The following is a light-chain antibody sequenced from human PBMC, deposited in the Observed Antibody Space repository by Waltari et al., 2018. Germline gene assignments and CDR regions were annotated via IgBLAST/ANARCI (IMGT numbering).Light chain of an antibody. CDR2: AAS. CDR3: QQVNGYPLT. Sequence: DIQLTQSPSFLSASAGDRVTITCWAGQGIRNYLVWYQQKSGEAPKLLIHAASSLQSGVPSRFSGSGSGTEFTLTISSLQPEDSATYYCQQVNGYPLTFGGGTKVEIK. CDR1: QGIRNY. J-gene: IGKJ4*01. V-gene: IGKV1-9*01.